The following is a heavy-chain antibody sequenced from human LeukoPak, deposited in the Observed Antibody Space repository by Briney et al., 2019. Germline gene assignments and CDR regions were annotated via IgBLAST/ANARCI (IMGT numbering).Heavy chain of an antibody. V-gene: IGHV4-30-2*01. CDR2: IYHSGST. D-gene: IGHD2-2*01. CDR1: GGSISSGGYY. J-gene: IGHJ4*02. CDR3: AREGCSSTSCGAPDY. Sequence: SETLSLTCTVSGGSISSGGYYWSWIRQPPGKGLEWIGYIYHSGSTYYNPSLKSRVTISVDRSKNQFSLKLSSVTAADTAVYYCAREGCSSTSCGAPDYWGQGTLVTVSS.